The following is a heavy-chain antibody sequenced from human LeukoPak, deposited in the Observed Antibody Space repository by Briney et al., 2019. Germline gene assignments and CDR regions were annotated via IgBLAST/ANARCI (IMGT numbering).Heavy chain of an antibody. V-gene: IGHV3-23*01. D-gene: IGHD4-17*01. J-gene: IGHJ3*02. Sequence: GGSLRLSCAASGFTFSSYAMSWVRQAPGKGLEWVSAISGSGGSTYYADSVKGRFTISRDNSKNTLYLQMNSLRAEDTAGYYWASLPTYDYGDVGRAFDIWGQGTMVTVSS. CDR2: ISGSGGST. CDR3: ASLPTYDYGDVGRAFDI. CDR1: GFTFSSYA.